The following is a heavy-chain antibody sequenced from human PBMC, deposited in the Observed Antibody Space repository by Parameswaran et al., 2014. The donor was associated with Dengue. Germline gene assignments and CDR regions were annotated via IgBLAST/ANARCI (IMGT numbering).Heavy chain of an antibody. Sequence: GESLKISCAASGFTFSDYYMSWIRQAPGKGLEWVSYISSSGSTIYYADSVKGRFTISRDNAKNSLYLQMNSLRAEDTAVYYCARVSYSYGTNWFDPWGQGTLVTVSS. V-gene: IGHV3-11*01. J-gene: IGHJ5*02. D-gene: IGHD5-18*01. CDR2: ISSSGSTI. CDR3: ARVSYSYGTNWFDP. CDR1: GFTFSDYY.